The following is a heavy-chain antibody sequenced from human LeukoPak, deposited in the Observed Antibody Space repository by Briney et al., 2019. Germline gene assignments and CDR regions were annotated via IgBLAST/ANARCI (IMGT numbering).Heavy chain of an antibody. Sequence: GGSLRLSCAASGFTFSDYVMHWVRQAPGKGLEWVGVISVDGNNKYYGESVKGRLTISRDNSKNTLYLQMNSLRAEDTAVYYCAKDQAVAATGYLDYWGQGTLVTVSS. J-gene: IGHJ4*02. D-gene: IGHD6-19*01. CDR2: ISVDGNNK. CDR1: GFTFSDYV. CDR3: AKDQAVAATGYLDY. V-gene: IGHV3-30*18.